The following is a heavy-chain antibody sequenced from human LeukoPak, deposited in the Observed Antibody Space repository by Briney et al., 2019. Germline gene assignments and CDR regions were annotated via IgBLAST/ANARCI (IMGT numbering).Heavy chain of an antibody. CDR3: AKVRYCSGVNCYPDDY. CDR1: GFSFSSYG. D-gene: IGHD2-15*01. J-gene: IGHJ4*02. Sequence: GGSLRLSCAGSGFSFSSYGMHWVRQAPGKGLEWMAFIRSDGSNKYYADSVKGRFTISRDNSKNMLYLEMNSLSTEDTAVYYCAKVRYCSGVNCYPDDYWGQGTLVTVSS. CDR2: IRSDGSNK. V-gene: IGHV3-30*02.